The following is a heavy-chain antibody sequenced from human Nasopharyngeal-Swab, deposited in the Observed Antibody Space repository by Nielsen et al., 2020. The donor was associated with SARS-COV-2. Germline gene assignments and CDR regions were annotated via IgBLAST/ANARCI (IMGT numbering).Heavy chain of an antibody. CDR1: GFTFSIYA. CDR2: ISYDGSNK. D-gene: IGHD1-26*01. V-gene: IGHV3-30-3*01. J-gene: IGHJ4*02. Sequence: GESLKISCAASGFTFSIYAMHWVRQAPGKGLEWVAVISYDGSNKYYADSVKGRFTISRDNSKNTLYLQMNSLRAEDTAVYYCARPSSGSYQSYFDYWGQGTLVTVSS. CDR3: ARPSSGSYQSYFDY.